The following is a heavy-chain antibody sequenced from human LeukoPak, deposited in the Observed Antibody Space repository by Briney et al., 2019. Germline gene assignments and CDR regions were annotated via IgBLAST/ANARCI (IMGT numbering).Heavy chain of an antibody. Sequence: PGGSLRLSCAASGFTFSRYGIHRVRQAPGKGLEWVAVIWYDGSYEYYADSVKGRFTISRDNSNSTLYLQMNSLRAEDTAVYYCARDKSTSCYYFDYWGQGTLVAVSS. CDR3: ARDKSTSCYYFDY. CDR2: IWYDGSYE. J-gene: IGHJ4*02. D-gene: IGHD2-2*01. CDR1: GFTFSRYG. V-gene: IGHV3-33*01.